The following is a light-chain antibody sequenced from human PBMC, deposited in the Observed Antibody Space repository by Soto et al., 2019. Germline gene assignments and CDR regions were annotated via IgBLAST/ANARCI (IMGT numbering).Light chain of an antibody. Sequence: DIPMTQSPSSLSASVGDRVTITCRASQGISNYLAWYQQKPGKVPKLLIYAASTLQSGVPSRFSGSGSGTDFTLTSSSLQPEDVATYYCQKYNSAPYTFGQGPKLEIK. J-gene: IGKJ2*01. CDR1: QGISNY. CDR2: AAS. CDR3: QKYNSAPYT. V-gene: IGKV1-27*01.